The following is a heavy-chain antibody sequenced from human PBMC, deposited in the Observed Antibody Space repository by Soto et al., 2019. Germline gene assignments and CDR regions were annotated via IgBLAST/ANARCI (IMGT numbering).Heavy chain of an antibody. Sequence: GGSLRLSCAASGFTFSSYGMHWVRQAPGKGLEWVAVIWYDGSNKYYADSVKGRFTISRDNSKNTLYLQMNSLRAEDTAVYYCARSGYSYGLRDYYYGMDVWGQGTTVTVSS. J-gene: IGHJ6*02. CDR3: ARSGYSYGLRDYYYGMDV. CDR2: IWYDGSNK. V-gene: IGHV3-33*01. D-gene: IGHD5-18*01. CDR1: GFTFSSYG.